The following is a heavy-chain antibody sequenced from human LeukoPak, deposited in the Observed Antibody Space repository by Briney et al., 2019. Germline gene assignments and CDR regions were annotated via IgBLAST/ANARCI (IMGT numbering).Heavy chain of an antibody. CDR3: TSWVAAIRDYFDY. V-gene: IGHV3-73*01. J-gene: IGHJ4*02. CDR2: IRSKANSYAT. D-gene: IGHD2-15*01. CDR1: GFTFSSYG. Sequence: PGGSLRLSCAASGFTFSSYGMHWVRQASGKGLEWVGRIRSKANSYATAYAASVKGRFTISRDDSKNTAYLQMNSLKTEDTAVYYCTSWVAAIRDYFDYWGQGTLVTVSS.